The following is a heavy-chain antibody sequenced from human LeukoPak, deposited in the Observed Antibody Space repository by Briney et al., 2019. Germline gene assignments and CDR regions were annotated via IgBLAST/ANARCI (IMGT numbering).Heavy chain of an antibody. CDR2: IRYDGSNK. V-gene: IGHV3-30*02. J-gene: IGHJ3*02. Sequence: GGSLRLSCAASGFTFSSYGMHWVRQAPGKGLEWVAFIRYDGSNKYYADSVKGRFTISRDNSKNTLYLQMNSLRAEDTAVYYCAKDPSFHDYYDSSAEAGAFDIWGQGTMVTVSS. CDR3: AKDPSFHDYYDSSAEAGAFDI. CDR1: GFTFSSYG. D-gene: IGHD3-22*01.